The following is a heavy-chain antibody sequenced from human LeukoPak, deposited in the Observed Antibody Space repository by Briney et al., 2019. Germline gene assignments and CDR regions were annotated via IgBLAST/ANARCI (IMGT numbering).Heavy chain of an antibody. Sequence: GGSLRLSCAASGFTFDDYGMSWVRQAPGKGLEWVAVIWYDGSNKYYADSVKGRFTISRDNSKNTLYLQMNSLRAEDTAVYYRARDHTDYDYVWGSYRAYYYYYGMDVWGQGTTVTVSS. J-gene: IGHJ6*02. CDR3: ARDHTDYDYVWGSYRAYYYYYGMDV. V-gene: IGHV3-33*08. D-gene: IGHD3-16*02. CDR2: IWYDGSNK. CDR1: GFTFDDYG.